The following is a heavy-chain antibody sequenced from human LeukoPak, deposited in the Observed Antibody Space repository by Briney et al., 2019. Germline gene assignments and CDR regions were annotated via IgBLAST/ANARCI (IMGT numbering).Heavy chain of an antibody. CDR1: GFTFSSYG. CDR2: ISYDGSNK. J-gene: IGHJ4*02. CDR3: AKDRLGLQDYGDYDTPDY. Sequence: GGSLRLSCAASGFTFSSYGMRWVRQAPGKGLEWGAAISYDGSNKYYADSVKGRFTISRDNSKNTLYLQMSSLRAEDTAVYYCAKDRLGLQDYGDYDTPDYGSQGTLVTVSA. D-gene: IGHD4-17*01. V-gene: IGHV3-30*18.